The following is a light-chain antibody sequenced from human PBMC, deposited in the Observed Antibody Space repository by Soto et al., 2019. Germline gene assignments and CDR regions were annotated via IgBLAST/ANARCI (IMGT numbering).Light chain of an antibody. CDR3: QQYNSYSPWT. CDR1: QSISSW. Sequence: DIQMTQSPSTLSACVGDRVTITCRASQSISSWLAWYQQKPGKAPKLLIYDASSLESGVPSRFSGSGSGTEFTLTISSLQPDDFATYYCQQYNSYSPWTFGPGTKVDIK. J-gene: IGKJ3*01. CDR2: DAS. V-gene: IGKV1-5*01.